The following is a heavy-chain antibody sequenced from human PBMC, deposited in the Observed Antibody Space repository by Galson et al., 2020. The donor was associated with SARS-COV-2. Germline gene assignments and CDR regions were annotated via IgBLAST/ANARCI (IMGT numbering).Heavy chain of an antibody. D-gene: IGHD4-4*01. J-gene: IGHJ6*02. CDR3: ARDHPVTTARSGYYYGMDV. CDR1: GGTFSSYT. Sequence: SVKVSCKASGGTFSSYTISWVRQAPGQGLEWMGRIIPILGIANYAQKFQGRVTITADKSTSTAYMELSSLRSEDTAVYYCARDHPVTTARSGYYYGMDVWGQGTTVTVSS. V-gene: IGHV1-69*04. CDR2: IIPILGIA.